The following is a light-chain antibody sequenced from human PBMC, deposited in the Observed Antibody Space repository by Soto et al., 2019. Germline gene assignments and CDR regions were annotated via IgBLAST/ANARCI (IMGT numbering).Light chain of an antibody. CDR2: GAS. CDR1: QSVSSCH. J-gene: IGKJ4*02. CDR3: HHFDNSPT. Sequence: LVLTQAPGALSLSPGERATLSCRASQSVSSCHLAWYQQTPGHAPRLLIYGASSRATGIPDRFSSKASATESPLTISRLEHEDSAVYYHHHFDNSPTFGGGTKVDIK. V-gene: IGKV3-20*01.